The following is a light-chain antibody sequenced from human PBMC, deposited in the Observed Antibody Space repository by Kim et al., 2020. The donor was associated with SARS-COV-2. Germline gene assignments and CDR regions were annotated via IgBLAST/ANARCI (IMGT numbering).Light chain of an antibody. CDR3: NSRDSTGNHS. V-gene: IGLV3-19*01. J-gene: IGLJ2*01. CDR2: AKT. CDR1: RLRIFY. Sequence: VALGRTVRITCQGDRLRIFYASWYQQKPGPAPRLVIYAKTNRPSGIPDRFSGSSSGNTASLTITGARAEDEADYYCNSRDSTGNHSFGGGTKVTVL.